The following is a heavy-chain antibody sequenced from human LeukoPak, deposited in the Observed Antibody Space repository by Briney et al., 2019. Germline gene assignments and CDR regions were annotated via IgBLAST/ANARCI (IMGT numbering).Heavy chain of an antibody. V-gene: IGHV3-30*02. D-gene: IGHD3-10*01. Sequence: PGGSLRLSCAASGFTFSSYGMQWVRQAPGKGLEWVAFIRYDGSNKYYADSVKGRFTTSRDNSKNTLYLQMNSLRAEDTAVYYCAKDSGDYFDYWGQGTLVTVSS. CDR2: IRYDGSNK. J-gene: IGHJ4*02. CDR3: AKDSGDYFDY. CDR1: GFTFSSYG.